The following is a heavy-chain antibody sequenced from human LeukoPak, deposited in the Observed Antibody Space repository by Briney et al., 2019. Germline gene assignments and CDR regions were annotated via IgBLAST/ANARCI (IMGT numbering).Heavy chain of an antibody. V-gene: IGHV3-48*01. CDR1: GFTFSSYS. J-gene: IGHJ4*02. D-gene: IGHD6-19*01. CDR3: ARGRGIAVADYFDY. Sequence: GGPLTLSCAASGFTFSSYSMNWVRQAPGKGLEWVSYISSSSSTIYYADSVKGRFTISRDNAKNTLYLQMNSLRAEDTAVYYCARGRGIAVADYFDYWGQGTLVTVSS. CDR2: ISSSSSTI.